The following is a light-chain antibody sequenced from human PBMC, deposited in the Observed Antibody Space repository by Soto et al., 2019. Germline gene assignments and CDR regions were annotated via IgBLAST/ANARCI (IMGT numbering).Light chain of an antibody. CDR3: CSFERSITLV. CDR1: SSDVGSYNL. J-gene: IGLJ2*01. CDR2: EGS. Sequence: QSVLTQPASVSGSPGQSITISCTGSSSDVGSYNLVSWYQQLPGEAPKLMIYEGSKRPSRVSNRFSGSKSGNTASLTISGLHAEDEADYYCCSFERSITLVFGGGTKGTVL. V-gene: IGLV2-23*01.